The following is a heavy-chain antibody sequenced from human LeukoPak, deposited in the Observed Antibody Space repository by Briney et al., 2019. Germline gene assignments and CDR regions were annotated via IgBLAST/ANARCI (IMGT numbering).Heavy chain of an antibody. CDR1: GGSISSYY. D-gene: IGHD6-19*01. J-gene: IGHJ4*02. CDR2: IYYSGST. Sequence: SETLSLTCTVSGGSISSYYRSWIRQPPGKGPEWIGYIYYSGSTNYNPSLKSRVTISVDTSKNQFSLKLSSVTAADTAVYYCARTAVAGTFDYWGQGTLVTVSS. V-gene: IGHV4-59*08. CDR3: ARTAVAGTFDY.